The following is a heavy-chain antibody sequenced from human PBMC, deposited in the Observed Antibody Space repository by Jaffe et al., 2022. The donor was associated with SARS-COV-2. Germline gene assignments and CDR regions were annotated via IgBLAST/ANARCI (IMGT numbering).Heavy chain of an antibody. V-gene: IGHV1-46*01. Sequence: QVQLVQSGAEVKKPGASVTVSCKASGYTFTNYYMHWVRQAPGQGLEYMGVINPRGDGTNYAQKFQDRVTMTRDTSTSTVYMELSSLTSEDTAVYYCARDLTTLYDFWSGPLDYWGQGTLVTVSS. CDR3: ARDLTTLYDFWSGPLDY. D-gene: IGHD3-3*01. CDR2: INPRGDGT. CDR1: GYTFTNYY. J-gene: IGHJ4*02.